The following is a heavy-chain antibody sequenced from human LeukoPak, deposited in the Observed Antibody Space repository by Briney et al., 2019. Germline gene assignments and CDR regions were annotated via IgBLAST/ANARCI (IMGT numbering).Heavy chain of an antibody. J-gene: IGHJ4*02. Sequence: GESLKISCKGFGYTFTSYWIGWVRQIPGKGLEWTGIIYPGDSDTRYSPSFQGQVTISADKSISTAYLQWSSLKASDTAMYYCARSLGRLYYFDYWGQGTLVTVSS. CDR2: IYPGDSDT. V-gene: IGHV5-51*01. CDR1: GYTFTSYW. D-gene: IGHD2-21*01. CDR3: ARSLGRLYYFDY.